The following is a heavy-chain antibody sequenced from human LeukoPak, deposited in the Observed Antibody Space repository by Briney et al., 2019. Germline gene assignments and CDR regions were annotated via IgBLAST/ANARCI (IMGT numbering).Heavy chain of an antibody. Sequence: SETLSLTCTVSGGSMTGYYWTWIRQPPGRGLEWIGYIFYSGSVNYNPSLKSRLTISVDTSKSQFSLKLSSVSAADTAVYYCARTDYYDSSVIYYYALDIWGQGTMVTVSS. J-gene: IGHJ3*02. CDR1: GGSMTGYY. CDR3: ARTDYYDSSVIYYYALDI. V-gene: IGHV4-59*08. D-gene: IGHD3-22*01. CDR2: IFYSGSV.